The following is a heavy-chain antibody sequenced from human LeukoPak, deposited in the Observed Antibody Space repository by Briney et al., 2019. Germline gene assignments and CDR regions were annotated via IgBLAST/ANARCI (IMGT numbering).Heavy chain of an antibody. CDR2: INHSGST. V-gene: IGHV4-34*01. CDR1: GGSFSGYY. J-gene: IGHJ3*02. Sequence: SETLPLTCAVYGGSFSGYYWSWIRQPPGKGLEWIGEINHSGSTNYNPSLKSRVTISVDTSKNQFSLKLSSVTAADTAVYYCARHVYYGSGSYYAPSPPYDAFDIWGQGTMVTVSS. CDR3: ARHVYYGSGSYYAPSPPYDAFDI. D-gene: IGHD3-10*01.